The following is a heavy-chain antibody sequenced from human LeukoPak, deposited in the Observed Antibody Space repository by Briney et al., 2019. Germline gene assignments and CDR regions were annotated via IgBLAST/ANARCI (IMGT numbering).Heavy chain of an antibody. V-gene: IGHV1-18*01. Sequence: ASVKVSCKTSGYSENFYGITWVRQVAGQGLEWMGWISAQHGQTEYAPNSQDRVTMTTDTYTNTAYMELRSLRSDDTAVYYCARCTPNLLRYFDWLCLTWGQGTPVTVSS. CDR2: ISAQHGQT. CDR1: GYSENFYG. CDR3: ARCTPNLLRYFDWLCLT. J-gene: IGHJ5*02. D-gene: IGHD3-9*01.